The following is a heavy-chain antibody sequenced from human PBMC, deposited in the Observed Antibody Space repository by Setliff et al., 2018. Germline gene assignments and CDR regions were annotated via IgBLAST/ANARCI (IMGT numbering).Heavy chain of an antibody. V-gene: IGHV1-2*02. J-gene: IGHJ4*02. Sequence: ASVKVSCKGSGYTFTGYYMHWVRQAPGQGLEWMGWINPNRGGTNYAQKFQGRVTMTRDTSISTAYMELSRLRSDDTAVYYCARDGIAREGFGIDYWGQGTLVTVSS. CDR2: INPNRGGT. CDR3: ARDGIAREGFGIDY. CDR1: GYTFTGYY. D-gene: IGHD3-10*01.